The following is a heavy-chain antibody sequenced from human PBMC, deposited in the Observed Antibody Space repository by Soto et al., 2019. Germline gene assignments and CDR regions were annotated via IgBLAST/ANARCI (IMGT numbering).Heavy chain of an antibody. Sequence: QVQLQESGPGLVKPSQTLSLTCTVSGGSISSGGYYWSWIRQHPGKGLEWIGYIYYSGSAYYNPSLKRRVTISLDTSTIHSSPRLSSVTAADTAVYCCPTDEAGWYPLHSPSIDPWGQGTLVTVSS. CDR2: IYYSGSA. CDR1: GGSISSGGYY. D-gene: IGHD2-2*01. CDR3: PTDEAGWYPLHSPSIDP. J-gene: IGHJ5*02. V-gene: IGHV4-31*03.